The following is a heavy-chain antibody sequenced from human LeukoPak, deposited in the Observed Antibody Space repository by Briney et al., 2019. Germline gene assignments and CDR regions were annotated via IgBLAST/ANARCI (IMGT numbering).Heavy chain of an antibody. J-gene: IGHJ4*02. CDR3: ARGSSGQAPDDY. Sequence: GGSLRLSCAASGFTFSSYAMHWVPQAPGKGLEWVAIISYDGSNKYYADSVKGRFTISRDNSKNTLYLQMNSLRAEDTAVYYCARGSSGQAPDDYWGQGTLVTVSS. CDR1: GFTFSSYA. V-gene: IGHV3-30-3*01. D-gene: IGHD6-19*01. CDR2: ISYDGSNK.